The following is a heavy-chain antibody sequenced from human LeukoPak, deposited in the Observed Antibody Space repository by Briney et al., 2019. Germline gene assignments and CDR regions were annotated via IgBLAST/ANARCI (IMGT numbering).Heavy chain of an antibody. CDR1: VFTFNTFG. CDR2: IWYDGSNK. V-gene: IGHV3-33*01. CDR3: ARISCTGNSCRPYSYYDMDV. D-gene: IGHD2-15*01. J-gene: IGHJ6*02. Sequence: GGSLRLSCAASVFTFNTFGMNWVRQAPGKGLEWVAVIWYDGSNKYYADSVKGRFTISRDNSKSTLYLQVNSLRVEDTAVYYCARISCTGNSCRPYSYYDMDVWGQGTTVTVSS.